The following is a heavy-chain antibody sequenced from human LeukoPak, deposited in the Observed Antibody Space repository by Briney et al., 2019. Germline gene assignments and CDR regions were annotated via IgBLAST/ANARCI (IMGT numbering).Heavy chain of an antibody. CDR3: ARDADRPYYYDSSGYFGLGAFDI. V-gene: IGHV4-61*08. J-gene: IGHJ3*02. CDR1: GGSISSGGYY. Sequence: PSETLSLTCTVSGGSISSGGYYWSWIRQHPGKGLEWIGYIYYSGSTNYNPSLKSRVTISVDTSKNQFSLKLSSVTAADTAVYYCARDADRPYYYDSSGYFGLGAFDIWGQGTMVTVSS. CDR2: IYYSGST. D-gene: IGHD3-22*01.